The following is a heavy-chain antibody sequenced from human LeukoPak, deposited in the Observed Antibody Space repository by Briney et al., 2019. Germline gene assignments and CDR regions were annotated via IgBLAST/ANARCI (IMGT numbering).Heavy chain of an antibody. CDR2: INGRGFST. Sequence: PGGSLRLSCAASGFTFSSYDMSWVRQAPGKGLEWVSLINGRGFSTYYADSVKGRFTISRDNSKNTLYLQMNSLRADDTAVYYCAKRGGMYPAYYFDYWGQGTLVTVSS. CDR3: AKRGGMYPAYYFDY. CDR1: GFTFSSYD. D-gene: IGHD3-16*01. V-gene: IGHV3-23*01. J-gene: IGHJ4*02.